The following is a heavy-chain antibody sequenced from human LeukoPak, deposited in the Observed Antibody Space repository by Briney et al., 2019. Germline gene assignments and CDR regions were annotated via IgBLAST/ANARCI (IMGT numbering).Heavy chain of an antibody. V-gene: IGHV1-69*05. D-gene: IGHD6-19*01. CDR1: GGTFSSYA. J-gene: IGHJ4*02. CDR3: ARAVAGTD. CDR2: IIPIFGTA. Sequence: SVKVSCKASGGTFSSYAISWVRQAPGQGLEWMGGIIPIFGTANYAQKFQGRVTMTRDTSTSTVYMELSSLRSEDTAVYYCARAVAGTDWGQGTLVTVSS.